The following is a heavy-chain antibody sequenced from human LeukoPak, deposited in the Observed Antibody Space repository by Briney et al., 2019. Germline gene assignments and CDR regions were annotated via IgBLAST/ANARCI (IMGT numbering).Heavy chain of an antibody. Sequence: PSETLSLTCTVSGGSISSGDYYWSWIRQPPGKGLEWIGYIYYSGSTYYNPSLKSRVTISVDTSKNQFSLKLSSVTAADTAVYYCAREGSRQPTWFDPWGQGTLVTVSS. V-gene: IGHV4-30-4*01. CDR3: AREGSRQPTWFDP. D-gene: IGHD3-10*01. J-gene: IGHJ5*02. CDR2: IYYSGST. CDR1: GGSISSGDYY.